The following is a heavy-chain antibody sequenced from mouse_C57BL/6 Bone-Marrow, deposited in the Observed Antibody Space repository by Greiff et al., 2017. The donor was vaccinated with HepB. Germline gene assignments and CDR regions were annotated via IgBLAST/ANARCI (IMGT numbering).Heavy chain of an antibody. CDR1: GYTFTSYW. CDR3: ARIPNWDGGFAY. D-gene: IGHD4-1*02. Sequence: VQLQQPGAELVKPGASVKLSCKASGYTFTSYWMQWVKQRPGQGLEWIGEIDPSDSYTNYNQKFKGKATLTVDTSSSTAYMQLSSLTSEDSAVYYCARIPNWDGGFAYWGQGTLVTVSA. CDR2: IDPSDSYT. V-gene: IGHV1-50*01. J-gene: IGHJ3*01.